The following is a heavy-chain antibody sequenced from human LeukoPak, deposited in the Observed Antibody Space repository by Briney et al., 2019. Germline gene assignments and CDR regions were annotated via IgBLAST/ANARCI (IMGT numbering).Heavy chain of an antibody. D-gene: IGHD5-18*01. CDR2: INPNSGGT. V-gene: IGHV1-2*02. J-gene: IGHJ5*02. CDR3: AREASTQLWLGPSFDP. CDR1: GYTFTAYY. Sequence: ASVKVSCKASGYTFTAYYMHWVRQAPGQGLEWMGWINPNSGGTNYAQSFQGRVTLTRDTSISTAYMELNTLGSDDTAVYYCAREASTQLWLGPSFDPWGQGTLVTVSS.